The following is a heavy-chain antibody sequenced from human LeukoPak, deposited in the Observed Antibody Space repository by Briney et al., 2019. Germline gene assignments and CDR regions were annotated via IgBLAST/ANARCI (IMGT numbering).Heavy chain of an antibody. J-gene: IGHJ4*02. CDR1: GFTFSTLA. V-gene: IGHV3-23*01. Sequence: GGSLRLSCAASGFTFSTLAMIWVRQPPGKGLEWVSSIFPSGGEIHYADSVRGRFTISRDNSKSTLSLQMNSLRAEDTAIYYCATYRQVLLPFESWGQGTLVTVSS. D-gene: IGHD2-8*02. CDR2: IFPSGGEI. CDR3: ATYRQVLLPFES.